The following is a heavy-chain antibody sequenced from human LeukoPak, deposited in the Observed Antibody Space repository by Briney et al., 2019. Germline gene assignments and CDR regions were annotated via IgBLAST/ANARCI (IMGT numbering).Heavy chain of an antibody. CDR3: ARLFFVIDT. CDR1: GASISNSAYY. D-gene: IGHD3-3*01. CDR2: VHYSGST. V-gene: IGHV4-39*01. Sequence: PSETLSLTCTVSGASISNSAYYWLWIRQSPGEGLECIGTVHYSGSTFYNPSLKSRVNISVDTSKNQFSLQLSSVTAADTAVYYCARLFFVIDTWGRGTLVTVSS. J-gene: IGHJ5*02.